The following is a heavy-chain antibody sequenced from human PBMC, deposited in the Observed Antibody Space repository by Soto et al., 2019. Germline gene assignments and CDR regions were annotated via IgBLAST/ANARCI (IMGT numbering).Heavy chain of an antibody. V-gene: IGHV3-23*01. CDR3: ARSGYPHVYYYYYGMDV. CDR1: GFIFSTYA. Sequence: EVQMLESGGGLAQPGGSLRLSCAASGFIFSTYAMSWVRQAPGKGLEWVSAISGRGDDTYYADSVKGRFTISRDNSKNMLYLQMNSLRAEDTAVYYCARSGYPHVYYYYYGMDVWGQGTTVTVSS. CDR2: ISGRGDDT. D-gene: IGHD3-3*01. J-gene: IGHJ6*02.